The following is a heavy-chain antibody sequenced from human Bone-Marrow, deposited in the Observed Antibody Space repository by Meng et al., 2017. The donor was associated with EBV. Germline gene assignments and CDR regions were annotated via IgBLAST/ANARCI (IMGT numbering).Heavy chain of an antibody. V-gene: IGHV3-21*01. CDR1: GFIGSSNY. CDR2: ISSSSAYI. J-gene: IGHJ4*02. CDR3: VTDDSSGHYPV. Sequence: EVRLVVSGVGLIQPGGSMRLSCAASGFIGSSNYMSWVRKAPGKGPEWVSSISSSSAYIYYADSVKGRLTISRDNAKNSLYLQMNSLRAEDTAVYYCVTDDSSGHYPVWGQGALVTVSS. D-gene: IGHD3-22*01.